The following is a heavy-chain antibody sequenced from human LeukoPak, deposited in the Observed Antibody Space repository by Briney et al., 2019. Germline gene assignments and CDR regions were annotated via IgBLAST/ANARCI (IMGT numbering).Heavy chain of an antibody. CDR2: INPTSGGT. CDR1: GYTFTGYY. Sequence: GASVKVSCKASGYTFTGYYLHWVRQAPGQGPEWMGWINPTSGGTNYAQKFQGRVTMTRDTSITTAYMELSGLRPDDTAVYYCAREGGYGSGSYFTYWGQGTLVTVSS. D-gene: IGHD3-10*01. CDR3: AREGGYGSGSYFTY. J-gene: IGHJ4*02. V-gene: IGHV1-2*02.